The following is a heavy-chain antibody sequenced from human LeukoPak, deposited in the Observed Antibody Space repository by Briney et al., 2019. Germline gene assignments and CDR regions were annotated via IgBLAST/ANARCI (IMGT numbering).Heavy chain of an antibody. D-gene: IGHD6-13*01. V-gene: IGHV4-59*01. CDR1: GGSISSYY. CDR3: AREGFAHYSSSWYFDY. J-gene: IGHJ4*02. CDR2: IYYSGST. Sequence: SETLSLTCTVSGGSISSYYWSWIRQPPGKGLEWIGYIYYSGSTNYNPSLKSRVTISVDTSKNQFSLKLSSVTAADTAVYYCAREGFAHYSSSWYFDYWGQGALVTVSS.